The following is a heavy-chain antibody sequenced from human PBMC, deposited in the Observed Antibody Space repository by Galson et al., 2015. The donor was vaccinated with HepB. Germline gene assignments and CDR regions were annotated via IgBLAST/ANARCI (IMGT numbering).Heavy chain of an antibody. CDR1: GYSLTELS. Sequence: SVKVSCKVAGYSLTELSMHWVRQAPGKGLEWMGGFDPEDGVTIYAQKLQGRITLTEDTSTDTAYMELSSLRSEDTAVYYCATDLGWEQRFWGQGTLVTVAS. J-gene: IGHJ4*02. CDR3: ATDLGWEQRF. V-gene: IGHV1-24*01. D-gene: IGHD1/OR15-1a*01. CDR2: FDPEDGVT.